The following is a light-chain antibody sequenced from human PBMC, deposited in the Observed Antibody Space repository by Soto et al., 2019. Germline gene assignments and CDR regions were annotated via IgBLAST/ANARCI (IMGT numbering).Light chain of an antibody. CDR1: QALSNY. V-gene: IGKV1-9*01. CDR3: QQLSRYPLT. CDR2: SAS. Sequence: DIQLPQSPSVLSASVGETVTITCLASQALSNYLAWYQQKPGKAPDLLIYSASTLQSGVPSRFSGSGSETEFSLTIRALQPEDFATYYCQQLSRYPLTFGGGTKVDIK. J-gene: IGKJ4*01.